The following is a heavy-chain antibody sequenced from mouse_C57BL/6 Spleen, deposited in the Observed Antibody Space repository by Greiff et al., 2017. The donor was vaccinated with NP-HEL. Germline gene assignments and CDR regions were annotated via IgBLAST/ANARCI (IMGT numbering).Heavy chain of an antibody. Sequence: EVKVVESGGGLVQPGGSLSLSCAASGFTFTDYYMSWVRQPPGKALEWLGFIRNKANGYTTEYSASVKGRFTISRDNSQSILYLQMNALRAEDSATYYCARSPGYYFDYWGQGTTLTVSS. CDR1: GFTFTDYY. CDR3: ARSPGYYFDY. J-gene: IGHJ2*01. D-gene: IGHD4-1*01. V-gene: IGHV7-3*01. CDR2: IRNKANGYTT.